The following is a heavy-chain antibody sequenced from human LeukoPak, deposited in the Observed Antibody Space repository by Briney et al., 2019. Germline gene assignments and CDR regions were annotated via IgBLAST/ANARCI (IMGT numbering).Heavy chain of an antibody. Sequence: TPSETLSLTCTVSGVSIRSYYWSWIRHSPGEGLVCLGYIYYSGSTNYNPSLKSRVTISVDTSKNQFSLRLSSVTAADTAVYYCARYYGAGSYSAYYYFGMDVWGQGTTVTVS. J-gene: IGHJ6*02. CDR3: ARYYGAGSYSAYYYFGMDV. V-gene: IGHV4-59*08. CDR2: IYYSGST. CDR1: GVSIRSYY. D-gene: IGHD3-10*01.